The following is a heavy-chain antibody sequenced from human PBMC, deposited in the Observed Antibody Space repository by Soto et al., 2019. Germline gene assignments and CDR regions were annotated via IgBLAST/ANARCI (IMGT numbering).Heavy chain of an antibody. D-gene: IGHD2-15*01. Sequence: PSETLSLTCTVSGGSISSSSYYWGWIRQPPGKGLEWIGSIYYSGSTYYNPSLKSRVTISVDTSKNQFSLKLSSVTAADTAVYYCARRYYHNWSDPWGQGTLVTVSS. CDR1: GGSISSSSYY. CDR3: ARRYYHNWSDP. CDR2: IYYSGST. V-gene: IGHV4-39*01. J-gene: IGHJ5*02.